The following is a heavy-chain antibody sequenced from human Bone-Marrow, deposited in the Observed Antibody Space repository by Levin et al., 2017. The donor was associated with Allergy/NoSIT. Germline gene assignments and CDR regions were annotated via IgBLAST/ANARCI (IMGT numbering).Heavy chain of an antibody. J-gene: IGHJ4*02. D-gene: IGHD3-10*01. V-gene: IGHV4-34*01. CDR3: ARRGFTYGPPPDF. Sequence: PSETLSLTCGVSGGPFSGFYWSWIRQPPGKGLEWIGEINHSGSATYESSLKSRVTISVDTATNQFSLKMRSVTAADTAMYYCARRGFTYGPPPDFWGQGTLVTVSS. CDR2: INHSGSA. CDR1: GGPFSGFY.